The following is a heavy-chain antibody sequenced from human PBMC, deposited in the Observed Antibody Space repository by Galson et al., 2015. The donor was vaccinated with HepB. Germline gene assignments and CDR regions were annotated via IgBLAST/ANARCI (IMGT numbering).Heavy chain of an antibody. Sequence: SCKASGYTFTMYAMHWVRQAPGQRPEWMGWINVGNGNTKYSQKFQGRVTITRDTSAGTAYMELGSLKSEDTAVYYCARSGRFGIAAADHGLYWGQGTLVTVSS. CDR1: GYTFTMYA. CDR2: INVGNGNT. J-gene: IGHJ4*02. D-gene: IGHD6-13*01. CDR3: ARSGRFGIAAADHGLY. V-gene: IGHV1-3*01.